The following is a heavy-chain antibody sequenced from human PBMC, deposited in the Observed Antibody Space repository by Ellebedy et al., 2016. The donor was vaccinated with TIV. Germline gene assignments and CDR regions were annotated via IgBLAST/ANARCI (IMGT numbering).Heavy chain of an antibody. CDR2: ISYDANNQ. CDR3: TTQWELYD. CDR1: GFTFRSYD. Sequence: GESLKISCEASGFTFRSYDMHWVRLAPGKGLEWVALISYDANNQYYADSVKGRFTISRDNSKNTLYLQMNNLRVEDTGVYYCTTQWELYDWGPGTLVSVSS. D-gene: IGHD1-26*01. V-gene: IGHV3-30*03. J-gene: IGHJ4*02.